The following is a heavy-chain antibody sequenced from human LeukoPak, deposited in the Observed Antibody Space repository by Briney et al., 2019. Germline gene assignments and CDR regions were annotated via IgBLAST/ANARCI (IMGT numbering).Heavy chain of an antibody. Sequence: SETLSLTCAVSGYSISSGYYWGWIRQPPGKGLEWIGSIYHSGSTYYNPSLKSRVTISVDTSKNQFSLKLSSVTAADTAVYYCARSRELLYDDFDYWGQGTLVTVSS. CDR1: GYSISSGYY. CDR3: ARSRELLYDDFDY. J-gene: IGHJ4*02. V-gene: IGHV4-38-2*01. D-gene: IGHD3-10*01. CDR2: IYHSGST.